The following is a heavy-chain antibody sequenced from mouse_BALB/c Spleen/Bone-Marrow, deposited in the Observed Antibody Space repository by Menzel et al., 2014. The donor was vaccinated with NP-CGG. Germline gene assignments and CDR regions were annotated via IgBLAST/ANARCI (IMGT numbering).Heavy chain of an antibody. CDR3: ARHGYFGNYYYALDY. V-gene: IGHV10-1*02. CDR1: GFTFNTYA. Sequence: EVQGVESGGGLVQPKGSLKLSCAASGFTFNTYAMNWVRQAPGKGLEWVARIRSKSNNYATYYADSVKDRFTISRDDSQNMLYLQMNNLKTEDTAMYYCARHGYFGNYYYALDYWGQGTSVTVSS. D-gene: IGHD2-1*01. J-gene: IGHJ4*01. CDR2: IRSKSNNYAT.